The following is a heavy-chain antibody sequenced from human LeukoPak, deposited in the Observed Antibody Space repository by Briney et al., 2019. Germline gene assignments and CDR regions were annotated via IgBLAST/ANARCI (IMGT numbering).Heavy chain of an antibody. CDR1: RFSFSTYA. Sequence: GGSLRLSCAASRFSFSTYAMTWVRQAPGKGLEWVSAISGSGGSTNYADSVKGRFTISGDNSKSTLYLQMNSLRAEDTAVYYCAKDVGGSRPKYYFDYWGQGTLVTVS. D-gene: IGHD2-15*01. CDR3: AKDVGGSRPKYYFDY. J-gene: IGHJ4*02. CDR2: ISGSGGST. V-gene: IGHV3-23*01.